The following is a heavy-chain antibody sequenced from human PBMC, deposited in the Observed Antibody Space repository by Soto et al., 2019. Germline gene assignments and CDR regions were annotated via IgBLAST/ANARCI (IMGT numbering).Heavy chain of an antibody. Sequence: GGSLRLSCAASGFTFSSYAMSWVRQAPGKGLEWVSAISGSGGSTYYADSVKGRFTISRDNSKNTLYLQMNSLRAEDTAVYYCAKDPGRDYGDLYYFDYWGQGTLVTVSS. J-gene: IGHJ4*02. CDR3: AKDPGRDYGDLYYFDY. V-gene: IGHV3-23*01. CDR1: GFTFSSYA. CDR2: ISGSGGST. D-gene: IGHD4-17*01.